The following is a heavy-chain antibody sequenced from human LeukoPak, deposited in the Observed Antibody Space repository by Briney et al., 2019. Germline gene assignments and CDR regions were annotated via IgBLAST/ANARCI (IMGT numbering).Heavy chain of an antibody. J-gene: IGHJ4*02. CDR3: ARGACSGGSCRLDY. Sequence: ASVKVSCKASGYTFTGYYMHWVRQATGQGLEWMGWINPNSGGTNYAQKFQGRVTMTRDTSISTAYMELSRLRSDDTAVYYCARGACSGGSCRLDYWGQGTLVTVSS. V-gene: IGHV1-2*02. CDR1: GYTFTGYY. D-gene: IGHD2-15*01. CDR2: INPNSGGT.